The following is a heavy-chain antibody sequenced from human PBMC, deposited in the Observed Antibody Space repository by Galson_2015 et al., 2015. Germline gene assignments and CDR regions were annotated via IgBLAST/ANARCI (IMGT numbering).Heavy chain of an antibody. CDR3: TRQPRRVSEKLGGVAP. V-gene: IGHV3-73*01. CDR1: GFNFSASA. D-gene: IGHD7-27*01. Sequence: SLRLSCAASGFNFSASAMHWVRQTSGRGLEWIGRIRSQTYNSATEYAASVEGRFTISRDDSQNTAFLQLTSLKAEDTAVYYCTRQPRRVSEKLGGVAPWGPGTLVTVS. CDR2: IRSQTYNSAT. J-gene: IGHJ5*02.